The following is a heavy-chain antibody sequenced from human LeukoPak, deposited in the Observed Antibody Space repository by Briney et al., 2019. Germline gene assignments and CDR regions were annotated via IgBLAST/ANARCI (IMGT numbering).Heavy chain of an antibody. CDR3: ARAAYGSGGIFDY. V-gene: IGHV4-59*11. CDR1: GGSISDHY. CDR2: IYYSGST. J-gene: IGHJ4*02. Sequence: SETLSLTCTVSGGSISDHYWSWIRQPPGKGLEWIGYIYYSGSTSYNPSLKSRVTISVDTSKNQFSLSLRSVTAADTAVYFCARAAYGSGGIFDYWGQGGLVTVSS. D-gene: IGHD3-10*01.